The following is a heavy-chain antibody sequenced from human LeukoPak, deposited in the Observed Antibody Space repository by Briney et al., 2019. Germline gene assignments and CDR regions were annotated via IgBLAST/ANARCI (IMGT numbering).Heavy chain of an antibody. Sequence: ASVKVSCKASGYTFTGYYMHWVRQAPGQGLEWMGWINPNSGGTNYAQKFQGRVTMTRDTSISTAYMELSRLRPDDTAVYYCAFQYGDYWYFDLWGRGTLVTVSS. CDR3: AFQYGDYWYFDL. D-gene: IGHD4-17*01. J-gene: IGHJ2*01. V-gene: IGHV1-2*02. CDR2: INPNSGGT. CDR1: GYTFTGYY.